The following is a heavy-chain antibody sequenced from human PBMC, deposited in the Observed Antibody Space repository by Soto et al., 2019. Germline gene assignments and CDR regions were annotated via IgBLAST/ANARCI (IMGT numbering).Heavy chain of an antibody. Sequence: GGSMRLSCAASGVTFSVSAMHWVRQASGKGLEWVGRIRSKANSYATAYAASVKGRFTISRDDSKNTAYLQMNSLKTEDTAVYYCTRHVDQLGDNWFDYWGQGTLVTVSS. CDR2: IRSKANSYAT. V-gene: IGHV3-73*01. D-gene: IGHD1-1*01. CDR1: GVTFSVSA. J-gene: IGHJ5*01. CDR3: TRHVDQLGDNWFDY.